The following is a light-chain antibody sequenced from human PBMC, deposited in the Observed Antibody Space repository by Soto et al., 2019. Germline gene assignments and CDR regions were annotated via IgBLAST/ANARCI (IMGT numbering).Light chain of an antibody. Sequence: EIVLTQSPGTLSLSPGQRATLSCRASQSVSSDNLAWYRQRPGQAPRLLIYGASSRAIGTPDRFSGSGSGTDFTLTISSLEPEDFAVYYCQQYGGSYTFGQGTRMEIK. CDR3: QQYGGSYT. J-gene: IGKJ5*01. V-gene: IGKV3-20*01. CDR2: GAS. CDR1: QSVSSDN.